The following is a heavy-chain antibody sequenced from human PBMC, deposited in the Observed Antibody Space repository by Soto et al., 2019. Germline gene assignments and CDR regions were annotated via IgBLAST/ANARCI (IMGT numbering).Heavy chain of an antibody. CDR1: WFPVSSNY. D-gene: IGHD5-18*01. V-gene: IGHV3-53*01. CDR2: IYSGGST. Sequence: GAPRLSRAAPWFPVSSNYMSWGRPAPRKGLEWVSVIYSGGSTYYADSVKGRFTISRDNSKNTLYLQMNSLRAEDTAVYYCASHPDTATYYYYGMDVWGQGTTVTVSS. J-gene: IGHJ6*02. CDR3: ASHPDTATYYYYGMDV.